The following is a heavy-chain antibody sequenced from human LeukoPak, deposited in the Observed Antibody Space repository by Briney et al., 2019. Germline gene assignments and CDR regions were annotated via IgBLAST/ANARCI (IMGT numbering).Heavy chain of an antibody. D-gene: IGHD3-22*01. J-gene: IGHJ2*01. V-gene: IGHV3-15*01. CDR1: GFTFSNAW. CDR2: IKSKTDGGTT. CDR3: TRKFYYDSKALDWYFDL. Sequence: PGGSLRLSRAASGFTFSNAWMSWVRQAPGEGREWVGRIKSKTDGGTTDYAAPVKGRFTISRDDSKNTLYLQMNSLKTEDTAVYYCTRKFYYDSKALDWYFDLWGRGTLVTVSS.